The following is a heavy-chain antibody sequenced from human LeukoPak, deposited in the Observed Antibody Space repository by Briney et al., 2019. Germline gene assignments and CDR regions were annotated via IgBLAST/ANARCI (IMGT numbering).Heavy chain of an antibody. Sequence: PGGSLRLSCAASGFTFSSYWMHRVRQTPGKGLEWVSSISSSSTYIYYADSVKGRFTISRDNAKNSLYLQMNSLRVEDTAVYYCARAEGSGSSFDYWGQGTLVTVSS. CDR3: ARAEGSGSSFDY. V-gene: IGHV3-21*01. D-gene: IGHD3-10*01. CDR2: ISSSSTYI. J-gene: IGHJ4*02. CDR1: GFTFSSYW.